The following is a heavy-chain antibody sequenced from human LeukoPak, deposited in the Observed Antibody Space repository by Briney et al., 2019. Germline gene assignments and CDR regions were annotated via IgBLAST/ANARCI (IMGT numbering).Heavy chain of an antibody. D-gene: IGHD5-12*01. CDR3: ARVEASGYDYGAFDY. CDR2: INGDGSST. Sequence: GGSLRLSCAASGFTFSSYWMNWVRQAPGKGLVWVSRINGDGSSTNYADSVKGRFTISRDNAKNTQYLQMNSLRAEDTAVYYCARVEASGYDYGAFDYWGQGTLVTVSS. CDR1: GFTFSSYW. J-gene: IGHJ4*02. V-gene: IGHV3-74*01.